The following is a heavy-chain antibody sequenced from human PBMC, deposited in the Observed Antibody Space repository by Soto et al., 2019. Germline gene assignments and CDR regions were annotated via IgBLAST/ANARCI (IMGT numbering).Heavy chain of an antibody. CDR3: AKGWFGESE. D-gene: IGHD3-10*01. V-gene: IGHV3-30*18. CDR1: GFTFSSYG. CDR2: ISYDGSNK. J-gene: IGHJ4*02. Sequence: QVQLVESGGGVVQPGRSLRLSCAASGFTFSSYGMHWVRQAPGKGLEWVAVISYDGSNKYYADSVKGRFTISRDNSKNTLYLQMNSLRAEDTAVYYCAKGWFGESEWGQGTLVTVSS.